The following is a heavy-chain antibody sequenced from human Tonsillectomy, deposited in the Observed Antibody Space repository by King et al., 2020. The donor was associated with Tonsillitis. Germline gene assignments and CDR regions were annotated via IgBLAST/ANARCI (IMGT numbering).Heavy chain of an antibody. CDR3: ASRGAIIATRDY. D-gene: IGHD3-10*01. CDR1: GGSISSSSYY. J-gene: IGHJ4*02. Sequence: QLQESGPGLVKPSETLSLTCTVSGGSISSSSYYWGWIRQPPGKGLEWIGSIYYSGSTYYNPSPKSRVTISVDTSKNQFSLKLISVTAADTAVYYCASRGAIIATRDYWGQGTLVTVSS. CDR2: IYYSGST. V-gene: IGHV4-39*01.